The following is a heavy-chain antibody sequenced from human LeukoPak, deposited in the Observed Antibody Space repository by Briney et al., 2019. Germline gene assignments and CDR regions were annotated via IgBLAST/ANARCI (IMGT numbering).Heavy chain of an antibody. J-gene: IGHJ5*02. CDR1: RGSISSSGHY. D-gene: IGHD6-13*01. V-gene: IGHV4-39*01. CDR3: ARQARRYSRMHWFDP. Sequence: SETLSLTCTVSRGSISSSGHYWGWIRQPPGKGLEWIGTMSNSGSSYYNPSLKSRITISVDTSKDQFSLKLISVTAADTAVYYCARQARRYSRMHWFDPWGQGTRVTVSS. CDR2: MSNSGSS.